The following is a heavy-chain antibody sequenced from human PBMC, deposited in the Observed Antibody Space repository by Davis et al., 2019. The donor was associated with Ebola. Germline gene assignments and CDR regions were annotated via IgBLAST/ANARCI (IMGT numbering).Heavy chain of an antibody. J-gene: IGHJ4*02. D-gene: IGHD6-19*01. Sequence: SETLSLTCTVSGGSISTYYWSWIRQPPGKGLEWIGYIYYSGSTNYNPSLKSRVTISVDTSKNQFPLKLSSVTAADTAVYYCARSFLRSGWYYWGQGTLVTVSS. CDR3: ARSFLRSGWYY. V-gene: IGHV4-59*01. CDR2: IYYSGST. CDR1: GGSISTYY.